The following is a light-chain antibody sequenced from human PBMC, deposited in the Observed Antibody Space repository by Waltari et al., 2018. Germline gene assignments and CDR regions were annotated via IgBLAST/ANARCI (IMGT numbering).Light chain of an antibody. CDR1: SGHSSNV. CDR2: VNSDGSH. Sequence: QLVLTQSPSASASLGASVKLTCTLNSGHSSNVVAWLQQQPEKGPRYLMKVNSDGSHSKGDEMPDRFSGSSAGAERYLTISSVQSEDEADYYCQTGGHGTWVFGGGTKLTVL. CDR3: QTGGHGTWV. V-gene: IGLV4-69*01. J-gene: IGLJ3*02.